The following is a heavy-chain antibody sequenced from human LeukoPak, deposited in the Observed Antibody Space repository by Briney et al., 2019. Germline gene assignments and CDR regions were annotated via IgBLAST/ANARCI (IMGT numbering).Heavy chain of an antibody. Sequence: GASVKVSCKASGYTFTAYYMHWVRQAPGQGLEWLGWINPNSGGTNYAQKFQGRVTMTRDTSVSTAYMELSRLRSDDTALYYCARETGYCSGGRCYFIYWGQGTLVTVSS. CDR2: INPNSGGT. J-gene: IGHJ4*02. V-gene: IGHV1-2*02. D-gene: IGHD2-15*01. CDR1: GYTFTAYY. CDR3: ARETGYCSGGRCYFIY.